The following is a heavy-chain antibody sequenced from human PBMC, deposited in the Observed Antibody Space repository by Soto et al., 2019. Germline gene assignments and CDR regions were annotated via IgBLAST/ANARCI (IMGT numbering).Heavy chain of an antibody. CDR3: ARQRKGAAAGPVDAFDI. CDR2: ISPNSGGT. V-gene: IGHV1-2*02. D-gene: IGHD6-13*01. CDR1: GYTFTVYY. J-gene: IGHJ3*02. Sequence: ASVKVSCKASGYTFTVYYMHWVRQAPGQGLEWMGWISPNSGGTFAAQKFRGRVTMTRDTSVNMAYMELTSLKSGDTAVYYCARQRKGAAAGPVDAFDIWGQGTMVTVSS.